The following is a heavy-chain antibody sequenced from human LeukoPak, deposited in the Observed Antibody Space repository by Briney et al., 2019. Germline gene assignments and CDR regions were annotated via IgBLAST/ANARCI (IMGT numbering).Heavy chain of an antibody. V-gene: IGHV4-59*01. CDR1: GGSISAYY. D-gene: IGHD5-18*01. CDR3: AGATSTAMGFRYFDY. Sequence: SETLSLTCSVSGGSISAYYWNWIRQPPEKGLEWIGYVYYTGRTTYNASLKSRVTISVDTSKNQFSLRLRSVTAADTAVYYCAGATSTAMGFRYFDYWGQGNLITVSS. J-gene: IGHJ4*02. CDR2: VYYTGRT.